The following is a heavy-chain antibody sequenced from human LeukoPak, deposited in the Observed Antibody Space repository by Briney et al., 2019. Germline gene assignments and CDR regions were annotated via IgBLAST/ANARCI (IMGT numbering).Heavy chain of an antibody. CDR1: GGSISSGSYY. CDR3: ARAPLGGDFWSGSYYFDY. CDR2: IYTSGSP. D-gene: IGHD3-3*01. V-gene: IGHV4-61*02. J-gene: IGHJ4*02. Sequence: SETLSLTCTVSGGSISSGSYYWRWIRQPAGKGLEGIGRIYTSGSPNYNPSLKSRVTISVDTSKNQFSLKLSSVTAADTAVYYCARAPLGGDFWSGSYYFDYWGQGTLVTVSS.